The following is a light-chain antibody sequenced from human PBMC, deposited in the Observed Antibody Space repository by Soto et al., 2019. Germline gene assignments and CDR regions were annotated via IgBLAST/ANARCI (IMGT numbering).Light chain of an antibody. V-gene: IGKV1-5*01. CDR3: LQHNSYPLT. CDR1: QSIYSW. J-gene: IGKJ3*01. Sequence: DIQMTQSPSTLSASVGDRVTITCRASQSIYSWLAWYQQKPGKAPKLLIYLASSLQSGVPSRFSGSGSGTEFTLTISRLQPEDSATYYCLQHNSYPLTFGPGTKVDIK. CDR2: LAS.